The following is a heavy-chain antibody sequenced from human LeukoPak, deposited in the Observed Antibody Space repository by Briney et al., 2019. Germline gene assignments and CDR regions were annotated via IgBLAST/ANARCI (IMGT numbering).Heavy chain of an antibody. CDR2: INHSGST. CDR3: ASQGGLRNDF. D-gene: IGHD2-15*01. J-gene: IGHJ4*02. Sequence: SETLSLTCAVYGGSFSGYYWSWIRQPPGKGLEWIGEINHSGSTNYNPSLKSRVTISVDTSKNQFSLNLISVAAADTAIYFCASQGGLRNDFWGQGTLVTVSS. V-gene: IGHV4-34*01. CDR1: GGSFSGYY.